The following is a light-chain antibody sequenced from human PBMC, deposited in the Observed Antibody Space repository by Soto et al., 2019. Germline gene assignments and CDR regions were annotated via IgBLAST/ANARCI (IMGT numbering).Light chain of an antibody. CDR3: MQALQTPRT. V-gene: IGKV2-28*01. Sequence: DIVMTQSPLSLPVTPGEPASISCRSSQSLLHSNGYNYLDWYLQKPGQSPQLLIYLGSNRASGVPDRFSGSGSRTDVTLKISRVEAEDVGVYYCMQALQTPRTGGQETNVEIK. J-gene: IGKJ1*01. CDR2: LGS. CDR1: QSLLHSNGYNY.